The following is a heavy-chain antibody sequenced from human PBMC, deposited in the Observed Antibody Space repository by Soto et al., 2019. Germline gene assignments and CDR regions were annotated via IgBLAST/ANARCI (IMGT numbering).Heavy chain of an antibody. V-gene: IGHV5-51*01. CDR1: GYSFTIYW. J-gene: IGHJ6*02. CDR2: IYPGDSDT. CDR3: ARQGXYGSGSYLQYYYYGMDV. Sequence: GESLKISCKGSGYSFTIYWIGWVRQMPGKGLEWMGIIYPGDSDTRYSPSFQGQVTISADKSISTAYLQWSSLKASDTAMYYCARQGXYGSGSYLQYYYYGMDVWGQGTTVTVSS. D-gene: IGHD3-10*01.